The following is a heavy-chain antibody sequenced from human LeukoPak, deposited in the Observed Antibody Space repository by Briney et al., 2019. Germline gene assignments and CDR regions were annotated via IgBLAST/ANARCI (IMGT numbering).Heavy chain of an antibody. CDR2: IHGTLGST. J-gene: IGHJ3*02. Sequence: PSETLSLICTVSGDPIRNSYWSWVRHSAGTGMQWIGRIHGTLGSTNHNPSLKSRVVMSLDTSSNQFSLRLSAMSAADTATYYCARIFDRDIWGQGTLVTVSP. CDR3: ARIFDRDI. CDR1: GDPIRNSY. V-gene: IGHV4-4*07. D-gene: IGHD3-3*01.